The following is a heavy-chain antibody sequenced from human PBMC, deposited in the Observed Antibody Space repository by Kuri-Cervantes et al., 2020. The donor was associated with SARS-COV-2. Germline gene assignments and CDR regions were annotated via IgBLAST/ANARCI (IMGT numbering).Heavy chain of an antibody. CDR3: VKDGAGAHDF. J-gene: IGHJ4*02. D-gene: IGHD4/OR15-4a*01. Sequence: GESLKISCAASGFKFSRTDMHWVRQAPGKGLEWVAFISYDGNNKKCIASGKGRFTISRDNSQNKLYLQMRSLRPEDTAMYYCVKDGAGAHDFWGQGTLVTVSS. CDR1: GFKFSRTD. CDR2: ISYDGNNK. V-gene: IGHV3-30*18.